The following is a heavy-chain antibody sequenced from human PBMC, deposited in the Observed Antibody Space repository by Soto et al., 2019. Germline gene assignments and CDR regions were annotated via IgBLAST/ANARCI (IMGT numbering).Heavy chain of an antibody. D-gene: IGHD2-15*01. Sequence: QITLKESGPTLVKPTQTLTLTCTFSGFSLSTNGVGVGWIRQPPGKALEWLGVIYWDDDKRYSPSLKSRLTIPKDTSKSLVVLTMTNMDPVNTTTYYCARRCAGCSCSHRISFDYSGQGTLVTVSS. V-gene: IGHV2-5*02. CDR2: IYWDDDK. J-gene: IGHJ4*02. CDR3: ARRCAGCSCSHRISFDY. CDR1: GFSLSTNGVG.